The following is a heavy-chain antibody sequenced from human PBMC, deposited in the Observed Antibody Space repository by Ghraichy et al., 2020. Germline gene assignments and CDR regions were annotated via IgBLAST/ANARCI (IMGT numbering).Heavy chain of an antibody. CDR2: ISGSGGST. V-gene: IGHV3-23*01. D-gene: IGHD2-15*01. J-gene: IGHJ4*02. CDR3: AKTPHSYCSGGSCYLGD. Sequence: GGSLRLSCAASGFTFSSYAMSWVRRAPGKGLEWVSAISGSGGSTYYADSVKGRFTISRDNSKNTLYLQMNSLRAEDTAVYYCAKTPHSYCSGGSCYLGDWGQGTLVTVSS. CDR1: GFTFSSYA.